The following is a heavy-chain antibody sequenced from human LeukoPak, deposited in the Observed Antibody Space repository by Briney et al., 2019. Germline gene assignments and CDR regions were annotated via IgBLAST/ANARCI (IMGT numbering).Heavy chain of an antibody. J-gene: IGHJ4*02. D-gene: IGHD3-10*01. CDR1: GFTFSSYG. CDR3: AREVPTNYFDY. CDR2: IWYDGSNK. V-gene: IGHV3-33*01. Sequence: SGGSLRLSCAASGFTFSSYGMHWVRQAPGKGLEWVAVIWYDGSNKYYADSVKGRFTISRDNSKNTLYLQMNSLGAEDTAVYYCAREVPTNYFDYWGQGTLVTVSS.